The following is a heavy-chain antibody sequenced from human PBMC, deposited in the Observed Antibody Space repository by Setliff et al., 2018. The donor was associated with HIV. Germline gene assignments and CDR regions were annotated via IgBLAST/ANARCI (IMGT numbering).Heavy chain of an antibody. CDR1: GETIRNGFYY. CDR3: ARGGGPDTNFDS. V-gene: IGHV4-39*07. J-gene: IGHJ4*02. Sequence: SETLSLTCTVSGETIRNGFYYWHWMRQPPGKVLEWIGSIYYSGSTHYKSSIKSRVTISVDTSKNQFSLRLSSVTAADTAVYYCARGGGPDTNFDSWGRGTLVTVSS. CDR2: IYYSGST.